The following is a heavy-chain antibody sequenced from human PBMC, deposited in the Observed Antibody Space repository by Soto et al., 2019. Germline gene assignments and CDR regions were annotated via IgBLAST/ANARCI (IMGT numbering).Heavy chain of an antibody. J-gene: IGHJ6*02. Sequence: QVTLKESGPVLVKPTETLTLTCTVSGFSLSNARMGVSWIRQPPGKALEWLAHIFSNDEKSYSTSLKSRLTISKDTTKSQVVLTMTNMDPVDTATYYCARILGYCSSTSFYRLYYYGMDVWGQGTTVTVSS. V-gene: IGHV2-26*01. CDR3: ARILGYCSSTSFYRLYYYGMDV. CDR1: GFSLSNARMG. D-gene: IGHD2-2*03. CDR2: IFSNDEK.